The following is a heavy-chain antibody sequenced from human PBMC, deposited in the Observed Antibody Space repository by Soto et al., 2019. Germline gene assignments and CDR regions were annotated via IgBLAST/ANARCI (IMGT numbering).Heavy chain of an antibody. CDR1: GLSLISSGVG. CDR3: AHTLLHPIRARYSGHFDH. Sequence: QITLKESGPTLVKPTQTLTLTCTFSGLSLISSGVGVGWIRQPPGKAPEWLALIYWDGEKRYSPSLKSRLPITKDSSKSEVVLTMTNMDPVDTATYYCAHTLLHPIRARYSGHFDHWGQGTLVTVSS. CDR2: IYWDGEK. J-gene: IGHJ4*02. V-gene: IGHV2-5*02. D-gene: IGHD3-22*01.